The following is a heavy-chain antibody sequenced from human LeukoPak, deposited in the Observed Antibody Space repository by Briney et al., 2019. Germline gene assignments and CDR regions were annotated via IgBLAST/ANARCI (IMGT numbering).Heavy chain of an antibody. J-gene: IGHJ4*02. V-gene: IGHV3-30-3*01. CDR1: GFTFSSYA. CDR2: ISYDGSNK. D-gene: IGHD6-13*01. Sequence: GGSLRLSCAASGFTFSSYAMHWVRQAPGKGLEWVAVISYDGSNKYYADSVKGRFTISRDNSKNTLYLQMNSLRAEDTAVYYCARGRYSSSWYMGPQDGDPGYYFDYWGQGTLVTVSS. CDR3: ARGRYSSSWYMGPQDGDPGYYFDY.